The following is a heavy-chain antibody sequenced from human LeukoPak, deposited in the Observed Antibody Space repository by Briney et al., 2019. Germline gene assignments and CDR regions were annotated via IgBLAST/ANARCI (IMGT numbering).Heavy chain of an antibody. CDR2: INSNNGGE. Sequence: ASVQVSCKASGYTFTAHFIHWVRQAPGQGLEWMGQINSNNGGEKYAPKFQGRVTVLRDTSINTIYLDLTSLTSDDTAVYYCAREPYSSSSDRHEKAFDYWGQGTLVTVSS. D-gene: IGHD6-6*01. CDR1: GYTFTAHF. CDR3: AREPYSSSSDRHEKAFDY. V-gene: IGHV1-2*06. J-gene: IGHJ4*02.